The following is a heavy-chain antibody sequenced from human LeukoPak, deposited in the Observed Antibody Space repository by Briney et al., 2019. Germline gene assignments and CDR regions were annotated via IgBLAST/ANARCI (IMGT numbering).Heavy chain of an antibody. V-gene: IGHV4-39*01. J-gene: IGHJ4*02. CDR3: ARLYGSGWFDGDF. Sequence: SETLSLTCTVSGGSISSSSYYWGWIRQPPGKGLEWIGSIYYSGSTYYNPSLKSRVTISVDTSKNQFSLKLSSVTAADTAVYYCARLYGSGWFDGDFWGRGTLVTVSS. CDR1: GGSISSSSYY. D-gene: IGHD6-19*01. CDR2: IYYSGST.